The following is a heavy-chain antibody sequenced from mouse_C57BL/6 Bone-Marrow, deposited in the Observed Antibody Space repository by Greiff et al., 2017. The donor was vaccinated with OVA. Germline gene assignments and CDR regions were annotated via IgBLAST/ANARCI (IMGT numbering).Heavy chain of an antibody. V-gene: IGHV1-15*01. CDR1: GYTFTDYD. J-gene: IGHJ2*01. Sequence: VQLQESGAELVRPGASVTLSCKASGYTFTDYDMHWVKQTPVHGLEWIGAIDPETGGTAYNQKFKGKAILTAANSSSTAYMELRSLTSEDSAVYYCTRSYSNFGDFDYWGQGTTLTVSS. D-gene: IGHD2-5*01. CDR2: IDPETGGT. CDR3: TRSYSNFGDFDY.